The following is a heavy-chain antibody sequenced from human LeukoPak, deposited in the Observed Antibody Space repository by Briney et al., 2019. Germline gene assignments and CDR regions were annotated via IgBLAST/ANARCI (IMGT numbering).Heavy chain of an antibody. J-gene: IGHJ4*02. D-gene: IGHD2-2*01. CDR1: GYTFTGYY. V-gene: IGHV1-2*02. CDR3: ARVGGDIVVVPAAMPREKFDY. CDR2: INPNSGGT. Sequence: ASVKVSCKASGYTFTGYYMHWVRPAPGQGLEWMGWINPNSGGTNYAQKFQGRVTMTRDTSISTAYMELSRLRSDDMAVYYCARVGGDIVVVPAAMPREKFDYWGQGTLVTVSS.